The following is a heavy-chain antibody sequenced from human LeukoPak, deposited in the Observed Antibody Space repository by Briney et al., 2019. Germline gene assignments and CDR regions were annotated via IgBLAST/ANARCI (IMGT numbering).Heavy chain of an antibody. CDR1: RIHLSNHW. D-gene: IGHD6-13*01. CDR2: KKEDGVEK. CDR3: ARDLSLHIYSSPIKSHYMDV. J-gene: IGHJ6*03. Sequence: GSLRLSCAVSRIHLSNHWMSWVRQASREGLEWGGNKKEDGVEKYYVDSVKGRFTISRDNTKNSLFLQMNSLRAEDTAVYYCARDLSLHIYSSPIKSHYMDVWGQGTTVTVSS. V-gene: IGHV3-7*01.